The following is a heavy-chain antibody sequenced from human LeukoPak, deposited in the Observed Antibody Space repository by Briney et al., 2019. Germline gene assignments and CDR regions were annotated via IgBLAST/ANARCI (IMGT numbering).Heavy chain of an antibody. CDR2: IGASGGST. J-gene: IGHJ6*02. Sequence: PGGSLRLSCAASGFTFSSYAMNWVRQAPGKGLEWVSGIGASGGSTYYADSVKGRFTISRDNSKNTLYLQMNSLRAEDTAVYYCARDGTYCSGGSCYLGDYYYGMDVWGQGTTVTVSS. CDR1: GFTFSSYA. V-gene: IGHV3-23*01. D-gene: IGHD2-15*01. CDR3: ARDGTYCSGGSCYLGDYYYGMDV.